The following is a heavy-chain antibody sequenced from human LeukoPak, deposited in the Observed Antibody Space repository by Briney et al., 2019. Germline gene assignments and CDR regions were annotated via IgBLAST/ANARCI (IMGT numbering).Heavy chain of an antibody. V-gene: IGHV1-69*13. CDR3: ARVVVVVPSGGLGWFAP. CDR1: GGTFNSYA. Sequence: SVTVSCKASGGTFNSYAVTWVRQAPGQGLEWIGGIIPLFGTAKYAQKFQGRVTITADESATTAYMELSSLRSEDTAVYYCARVVVVVPSGGLGWFAPWGQGTLVTVSS. CDR2: IIPLFGTA. J-gene: IGHJ5*02. D-gene: IGHD2-2*01.